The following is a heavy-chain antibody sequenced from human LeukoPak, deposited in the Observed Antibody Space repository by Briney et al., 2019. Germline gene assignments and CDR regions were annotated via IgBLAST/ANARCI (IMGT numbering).Heavy chain of an antibody. J-gene: IGHJ3*02. CDR1: GFTFSSYA. CDR3: AKSRNYYDSSGYYGTSRGDDDAFDI. CDR2: ISGSGGST. D-gene: IGHD3-22*01. V-gene: IGHV3-23*01. Sequence: GGSLRLSCAASGFTFSSYAMSWVRQAPGKGLEWVSAISGSGGSTYYADSVKGRFTISRDNSKNTLYLQMNSLRAEDTAVYYCAKSRNYYDSSGYYGTSRGDDDAFDIWGQGTMVTVSS.